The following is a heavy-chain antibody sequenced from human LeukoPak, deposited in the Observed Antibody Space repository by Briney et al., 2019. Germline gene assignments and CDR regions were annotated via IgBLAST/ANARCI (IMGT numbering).Heavy chain of an antibody. CDR3: ASRRGWKYYFDY. CDR1: GYSISSGYY. Sequence: PSETLSLTCTVSGYSISSGYYWGWIRQPPGKGLEWIGSIYHSGSTYYNPSLKSRVTISVDTSKNQFSLKLSSVTAADTAVYYCASRRGWKYYFDYWGQGTLVTVSS. D-gene: IGHD6-19*01. J-gene: IGHJ4*02. CDR2: IYHSGST. V-gene: IGHV4-38-2*02.